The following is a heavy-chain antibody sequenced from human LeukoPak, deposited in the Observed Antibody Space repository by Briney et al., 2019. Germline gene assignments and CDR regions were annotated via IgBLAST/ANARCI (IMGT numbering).Heavy chain of an antibody. J-gene: IGHJ4*02. CDR2: INAGNGNT. Sequence: GGSLRLSCAASGFTFSSYAMHWVRQAPGQRLEWMGWINAGNGNTKYSQKFQGRVTITRDTSASTAYMELSSLRSEDTAVYYCARGYCSGDSCYSSYYWGQGTLVTVSS. CDR1: GFTFSSYA. V-gene: IGHV1-3*01. CDR3: ARGYCSGDSCYSSYY. D-gene: IGHD2-15*01.